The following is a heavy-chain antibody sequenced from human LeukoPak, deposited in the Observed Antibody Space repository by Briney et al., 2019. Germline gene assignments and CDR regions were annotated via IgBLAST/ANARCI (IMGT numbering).Heavy chain of an antibody. CDR1: GGSISSYY. D-gene: IGHD3-22*01. CDR2: IYYSGST. J-gene: IGHJ4*02. CDR3: ARGAYYYDSSGYYSQIDY. V-gene: IGHV4-59*08. Sequence: ASETLSLTCTVSGGSISSYYWSWIRQPPGKGLEWIGYIYYSGSTNYNPSLKSRVTISVDTSKNQFSLKLSSVTAADTAVYYCARGAYYYDSSGYYSQIDYWGQGTLVTVSS.